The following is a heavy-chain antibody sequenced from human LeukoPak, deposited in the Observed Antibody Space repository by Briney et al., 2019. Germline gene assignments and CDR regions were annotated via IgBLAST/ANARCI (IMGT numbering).Heavy chain of an antibody. CDR3: VRGRGYGYGIDY. CDR2: IFYSGTT. D-gene: IGHD5-18*01. CDR1: GGSITSGGHD. Sequence: PSQTLSLTCTVSGGSITSGGHDWSWVRHPPGKGLEWIGHIFYSGTTLYNPTLKTRLTISEDTSNNQFSLRLTSLTAADTAVYYCVRGRGYGYGIDYWGQGTLVTVSS. V-gene: IGHV4-30-4*08. J-gene: IGHJ4*02.